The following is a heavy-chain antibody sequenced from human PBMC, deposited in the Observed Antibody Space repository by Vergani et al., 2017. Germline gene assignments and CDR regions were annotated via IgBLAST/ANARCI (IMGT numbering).Heavy chain of an antibody. CDR2: IYYSGST. CDR3: ARSGTTWAEGHFDY. D-gene: IGHD1-26*01. Sequence: QVQLQESGPGLVKPSQTLSLTCTVSGGSISSGGYYWSWIRQHPGKGMEWIGYIYYSGSTYYNPSLKSRVTISVDTSKNQFSLKLSSVTSADTAVYYCARSGTTWAEGHFDYWGQGTLVTVSS. CDR1: GGSISSGGYY. V-gene: IGHV4-31*03. J-gene: IGHJ4*02.